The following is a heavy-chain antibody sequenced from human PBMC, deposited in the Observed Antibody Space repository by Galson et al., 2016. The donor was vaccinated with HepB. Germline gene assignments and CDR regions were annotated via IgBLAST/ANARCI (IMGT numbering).Heavy chain of an antibody. J-gene: IGHJ6*02. Sequence: SLRLSCAASGFTFSLSGMHWVRQAPGKGLEWVAIMWNDAKSKYYADSVQGRFTISRDNSKNTLFLQMSSLRAEDSAVYYCARDTRGRVEVVVAANYYYYYGMDVWGQGTTVTVSS. CDR1: GFTFSLSG. D-gene: IGHD2-15*01. CDR2: MWNDAKSK. CDR3: ARDTRGRVEVVVAANYYYYYGMDV. V-gene: IGHV3-33*01.